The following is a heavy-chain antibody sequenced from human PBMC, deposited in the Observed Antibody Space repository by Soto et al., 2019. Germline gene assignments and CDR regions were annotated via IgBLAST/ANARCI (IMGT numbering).Heavy chain of an antibody. Sequence: GGSLRLSCAASGFTFSSYWMHWVRQAPGKGLVWVSRINSDGSSTSYADSVKGRFTISRDNAKNTLYLQMNSLRAEDTAVYYCALMVRGDPLDYWGQGTLVTVSS. CDR1: GFTFSSYW. CDR3: ALMVRGDPLDY. D-gene: IGHD3-10*01. J-gene: IGHJ4*02. CDR2: INSDGSST. V-gene: IGHV3-74*01.